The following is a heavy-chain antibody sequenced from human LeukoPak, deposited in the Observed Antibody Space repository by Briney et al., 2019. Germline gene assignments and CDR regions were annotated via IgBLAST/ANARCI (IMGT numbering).Heavy chain of an antibody. D-gene: IGHD2-21*02. V-gene: IGHV3-21*01. J-gene: IGHJ4*02. Sequence: GFTXXXYSMNWVRQAPGKGLEWVSSISSSSSYIYYADSVKGRFTISRDNAKNSLYLQMNSLRAEDTAVYYCARTALGLDYWGQGTLVTVSS. CDR2: ISSSSSYI. CDR1: GFTXXXYS. CDR3: ARTALGLDY.